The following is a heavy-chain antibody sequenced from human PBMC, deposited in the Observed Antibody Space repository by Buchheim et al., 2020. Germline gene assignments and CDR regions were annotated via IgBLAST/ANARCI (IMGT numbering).Heavy chain of an antibody. CDR1: GGSFSGYY. D-gene: IGHD2-2*01. CDR2: INHSGST. J-gene: IGHJ6*02. V-gene: IGHV4-34*01. Sequence: QVQLQQWGAGLLKPSETLSLTCAVYGGSFSGYYWSWIRQPPGKGLEWIGEINHSGSTNYNPSLKSRVTISVATSKNQFSLKLSSVTAADTAVYYCARTPGLGYCSSTSCYNHRTYYYYGMDVWGQGTT. CDR3: ARTPGLGYCSSTSCYNHRTYYYYGMDV.